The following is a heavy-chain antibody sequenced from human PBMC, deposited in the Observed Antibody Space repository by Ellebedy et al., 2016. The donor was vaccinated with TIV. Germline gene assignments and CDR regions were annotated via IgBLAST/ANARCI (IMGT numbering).Heavy chain of an antibody. Sequence: GESLKISCAASGFTFSSYAMSWVRQAPGKGLEWVSVISGSGGRTYYADSVKGRFTISRDNSKNTLYLQMNSLRAEDTAVYYCAFGGFWSGYYYGMDVWGQGTTVTVSS. CDR2: ISGSGGRT. D-gene: IGHD3-3*01. V-gene: IGHV3-23*01. CDR3: AFGGFWSGYYYGMDV. CDR1: GFTFSSYA. J-gene: IGHJ6*02.